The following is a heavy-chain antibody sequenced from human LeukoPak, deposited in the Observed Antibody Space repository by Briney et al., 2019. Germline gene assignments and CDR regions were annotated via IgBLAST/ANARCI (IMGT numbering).Heavy chain of an antibody. CDR2: INTDGTGT. D-gene: IGHD3-3*01. CDR3: ARHSTSIFGVVTEDY. Sequence: PGGSLRLSCAASGFTFSNYWMHLVRQAPGKGLVWVSRINTDGTGTSYADSVKGRFTISRDNAKNTLYLQMNSLRVEDTAVYYCARHSTSIFGVVTEDYWGQGTLVTVSS. CDR1: GFTFSNYW. V-gene: IGHV3-74*01. J-gene: IGHJ4*02.